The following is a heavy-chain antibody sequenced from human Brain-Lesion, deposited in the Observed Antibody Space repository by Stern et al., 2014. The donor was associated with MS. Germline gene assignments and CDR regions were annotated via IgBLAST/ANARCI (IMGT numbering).Heavy chain of an antibody. CDR1: GFSFSTYA. CDR3: AKWPHHIAVAGTRYFQH. D-gene: IGHD6-19*01. CDR2: FTVRGGPT. V-gene: IGHV3-23*04. Sequence: EVQLEESGGGLVQPGGSLRLSCAASGFSFSTYAMRWVRQTPGKGLQWVSVFTVRGGPTYYADSVKGRFTISRDNSKNALYLQMDSLRADDTAVYYCAKWPHHIAVAGTRYFQHWGQGTLVTVSS. J-gene: IGHJ1*01.